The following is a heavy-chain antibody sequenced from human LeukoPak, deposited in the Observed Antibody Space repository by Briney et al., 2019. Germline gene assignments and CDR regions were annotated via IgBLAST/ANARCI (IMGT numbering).Heavy chain of an antibody. CDR2: IKQYGREI. CDR3: ATDRGAL. J-gene: IGHJ4*02. Sequence: GGSLRLSCAASGFTFSSHWMNWVRQAPGKGLEWVAQIKQYGREIYYLDSVKGRFTISRDDADNSGFLQMNSLRVEDTAVYYCATDRGALWGQGTLVTVSS. D-gene: IGHD5-12*01. V-gene: IGHV3-7*03. CDR1: GFTFSSHW.